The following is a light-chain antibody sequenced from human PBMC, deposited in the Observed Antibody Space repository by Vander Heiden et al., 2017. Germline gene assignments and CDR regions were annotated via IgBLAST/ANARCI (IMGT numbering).Light chain of an antibody. CDR3: QQYCSYPAT. CDR1: QGISSY. Sequence: AIRMTQSPSSFSASTGDRVTITCRASQGISSYLAWYQQKPGKATKLLIYAASTLQSGVPSRFSGSGSGKDFTLTISCLQSEDFATYYCQQYCSYPATFGQGTKVEIK. J-gene: IGKJ1*01. V-gene: IGKV1-8*01. CDR2: AAS.